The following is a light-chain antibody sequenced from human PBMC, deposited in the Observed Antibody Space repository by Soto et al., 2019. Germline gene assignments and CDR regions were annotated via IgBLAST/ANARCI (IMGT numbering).Light chain of an antibody. CDR2: RDN. J-gene: IGLJ2*01. CDR1: SSNIGRNY. Sequence: QLVLTQPPSASGTPGQRVTISCFGSSSNIGRNYVYWFQQLPGTAPKLLIYRDNQRPSGVPDRFAGSKSGTSASLAISGLRAEDEADYYCAAWDDNLSGVFGGGTKLPS. V-gene: IGLV1-47*01. CDR3: AAWDDNLSGV.